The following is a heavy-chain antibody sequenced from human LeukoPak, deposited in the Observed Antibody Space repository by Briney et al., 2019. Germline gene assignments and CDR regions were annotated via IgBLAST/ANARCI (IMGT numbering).Heavy chain of an antibody. D-gene: IGHD2-8*02. V-gene: IGHV1-58*01. CDR2: IVVGSGNT. J-gene: IGHJ3*02. CDR1: GFTFTTSA. Sequence: GTSVKVSCKASGFTFTTSAVQWVRRARGQRLEWIGRIVVGSGNTDHAQKFQGRLTITRDISTSTAYMELSSLTSDDTAVYYCAAVPNANAWYWDDAFDIWGQGTMVTVSS. CDR3: AAVPNANAWYWDDAFDI.